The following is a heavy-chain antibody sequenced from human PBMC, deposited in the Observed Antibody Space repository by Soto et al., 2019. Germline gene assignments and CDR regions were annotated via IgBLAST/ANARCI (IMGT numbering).Heavy chain of an antibody. D-gene: IGHD2-21*01. CDR3: ASVVVGLAADVEIYYYYYYMDV. J-gene: IGHJ6*03. CDR1: GYTFTSYD. V-gene: IGHV1-8*01. CDR2: MNPNSGNT. Sequence: ASVKVSCKASGYTFTSYDINWVRQATGQGLEWMGWMNPNSGNTGYAQKFQGRVTMTRNTSISTAYMELSSLRSEDTAVYYCASVVVGLAADVEIYYYYYYMDVWGKGTTVTVSS.